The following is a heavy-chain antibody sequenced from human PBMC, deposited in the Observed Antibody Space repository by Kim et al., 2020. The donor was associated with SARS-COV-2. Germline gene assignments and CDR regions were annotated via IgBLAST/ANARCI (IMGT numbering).Heavy chain of an antibody. Sequence: GGSLRLSCAASGFTFSSYGMHWVRQAPGKGLEWVAVIWYDGSNKYYADSVKGRFTISRDNPKNTLYLQMNSLRAEDTAVYYCARDGTHCSGGSCYLNWFDPWGQGTLVTVSS. CDR3: ARDGTHCSGGSCYLNWFDP. J-gene: IGHJ5*02. V-gene: IGHV3-33*01. CDR2: IWYDGSNK. D-gene: IGHD2-15*01. CDR1: GFTFSSYG.